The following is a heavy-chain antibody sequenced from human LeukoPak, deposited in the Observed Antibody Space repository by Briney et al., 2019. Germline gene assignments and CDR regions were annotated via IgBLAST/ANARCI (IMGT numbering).Heavy chain of an antibody. D-gene: IGHD3-10*01. Sequence: GASVKVSCKASGYTFTSYYIHWVRQAPGQGLEWMGGIIPIFGTANYAQKFQGRVTITADESTSTAYMELSSLRSEDTAVHYCARDDSWGGGKYYYGPNWFDPWGQGTLVTVSS. CDR3: ARDDSWGGGKYYYGPNWFDP. CDR1: GYTFTSYY. CDR2: IIPIFGTA. V-gene: IGHV1-69*13. J-gene: IGHJ5*02.